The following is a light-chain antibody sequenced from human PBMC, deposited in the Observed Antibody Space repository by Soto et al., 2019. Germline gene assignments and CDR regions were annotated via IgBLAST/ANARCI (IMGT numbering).Light chain of an antibody. CDR2: AAS. J-gene: IGKJ1*01. V-gene: IGKV1-27*01. CDR3: QKYNSAPRT. Sequence: DIQMTQSPSSLAASVGDRVTITCRASQSIIDYLAWYQQKPWKAPQLLIYAASTLQSGVPSRFSGSGAGTDVTLTITSLPPEDVATYDYQKYNSAPRTFGQGTKVDIK. CDR1: QSIIDY.